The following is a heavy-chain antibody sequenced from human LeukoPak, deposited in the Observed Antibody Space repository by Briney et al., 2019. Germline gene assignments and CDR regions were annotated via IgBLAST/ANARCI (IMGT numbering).Heavy chain of an antibody. CDR2: IYPGDSDT. J-gene: IGHJ5*02. CDR3: AGQRLTRFNP. Sequence: GESLKISCKGSGYSFTSYWIGWVRQMPGKGLEWMGIIYPGDSDTRYSPSFQGQVTISADKSISTAYLQWSSLRAEDTAVYYCAGQRLTRFNPWGQGTLVTVSS. D-gene: IGHD3-9*01. CDR1: GYSFTSYW. V-gene: IGHV5-51*01.